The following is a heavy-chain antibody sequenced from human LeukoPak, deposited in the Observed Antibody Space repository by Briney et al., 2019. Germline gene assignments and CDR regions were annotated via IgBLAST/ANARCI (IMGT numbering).Heavy chain of an antibody. V-gene: IGHV5-51*01. J-gene: IGHJ4*02. Sequence: GEFLKIFCKGFGYSFTTYWIGWVRQMPGKGLEWMGIIYPGDSDTRYSPSFQGQVTISADKSISTAYLQWSSLKASDTAMYYCVRRRAGYCSGGSCQYYFDYWGQGTLVTVSS. D-gene: IGHD2-15*01. CDR1: GYSFTTYW. CDR3: VRRRAGYCSGGSCQYYFDY. CDR2: IYPGDSDT.